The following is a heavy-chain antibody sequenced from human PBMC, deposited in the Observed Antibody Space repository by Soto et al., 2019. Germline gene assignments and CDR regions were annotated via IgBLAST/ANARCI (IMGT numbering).Heavy chain of an antibody. CDR3: ARVLWQQLVRGYFDY. J-gene: IGHJ4*02. D-gene: IGHD6-13*01. V-gene: IGHV4-39*01. CDR2: IYYSGST. Sequence: SETLSLTCTVSGGSISSSSYYWGWIRQPPGKGLEWIGSIYYSGSTYYNPSHKSRVTISVDTSKNQFSLKLSSVTAADTAVYYCARVLWQQLVRGYFDYWGQGTLVTVSS. CDR1: GGSISSSSYY.